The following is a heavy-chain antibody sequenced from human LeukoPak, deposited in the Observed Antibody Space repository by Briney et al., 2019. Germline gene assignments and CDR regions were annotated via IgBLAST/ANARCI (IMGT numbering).Heavy chain of an antibody. D-gene: IGHD3-10*02. V-gene: IGHV3-23*01. CDR1: GFTFSSSA. CDR2: INSSGGRT. J-gene: IGHJ6*04. Sequence: GGSLRLSCTTSGFTFSSSAMSWVRQAPGKGLEWVSDINSSGGRTYYADSVKGRFTISRDNSKNTLFLQMNSLRAEDTAVYYCAELGITMIGGVWGKGTTVTISS. CDR3: AELGITMIGGV.